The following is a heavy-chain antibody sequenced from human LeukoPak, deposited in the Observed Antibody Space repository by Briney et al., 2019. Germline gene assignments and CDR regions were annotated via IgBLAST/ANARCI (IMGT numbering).Heavy chain of an antibody. D-gene: IGHD6-13*01. CDR1: GYTFTGYY. V-gene: IGHV1-2*04. J-gene: IGHJ4*02. Sequence: ASVKVPCKASGYTFTGYYMHWVRQAPGQGLEWMGWINPNSGGTNYAQKFQGWVTMTRDTSISTAYMELSRLRSDDTAVYYCARGELFFGSSWRYYFDYWGQGTLVTVSS. CDR3: ARGELFFGSSWRYYFDY. CDR2: INPNSGGT.